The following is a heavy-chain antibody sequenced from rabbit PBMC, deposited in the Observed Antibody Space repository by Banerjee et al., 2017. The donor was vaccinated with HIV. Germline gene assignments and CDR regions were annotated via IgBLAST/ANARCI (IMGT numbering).Heavy chain of an antibody. V-gene: IGHV1S45*01. CDR2: INTSSGAA. J-gene: IGHJ4*01. Sequence: QEQLVESGGGLVKPEGSLTLTCTASGFSFSYKYVMCWVRQAPGKGLEWIACINTSSGAAVYASWAKGRFTISKTSSTTVTLQMTSLTAADTATYFCARDPAGREDFNLWGPGTLVTVS. D-gene: IGHD4-2*01. CDR3: ARDPAGREDFNL. CDR1: GFSFSYKYV.